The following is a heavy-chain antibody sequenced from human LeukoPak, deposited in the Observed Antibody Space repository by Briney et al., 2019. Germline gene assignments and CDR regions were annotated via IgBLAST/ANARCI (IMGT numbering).Heavy chain of an antibody. CDR3: ARWFGKGPFDY. D-gene: IGHD3-10*01. Sequence: SETLSLTCTVSGGSISSGGYYWSWIRQPPGKGLEWIGYIYYSGSTNYNPSLKSRVTISVDTSKNQFSLKLSSVTAADTAVYYCARWFGKGPFDYWGQGTLVTVSS. CDR2: IYYSGST. CDR1: GGSISSGGYY. V-gene: IGHV4-61*08. J-gene: IGHJ4*02.